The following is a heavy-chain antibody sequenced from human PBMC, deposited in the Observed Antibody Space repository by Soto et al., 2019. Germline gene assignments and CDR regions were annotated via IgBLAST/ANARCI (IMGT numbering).Heavy chain of an antibody. CDR1: GYTFTSYD. D-gene: IGHD4-4*01. CDR2: MNPNSGNT. Sequence: ASVKFSCRASGYTFTSYDINWVRQATGQGLEWMGWMNPNSGNTGYAQKFQGRVTMTRNTSISTACMELSSLRSEDTAVYYCARAVSTSGGMDVWGQGTTVTVSS. J-gene: IGHJ6*02. CDR3: ARAVSTSGGMDV. V-gene: IGHV1-8*01.